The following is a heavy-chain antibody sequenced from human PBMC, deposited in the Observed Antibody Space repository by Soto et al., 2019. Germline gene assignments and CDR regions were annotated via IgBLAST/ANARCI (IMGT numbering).Heavy chain of an antibody. CDR3: AHRPSYCSGGSCYSGFDY. Sequence: QITLKESGPTLVKPTQTLTLTCTFSGFSLSTSGVGVGWIRQPPGKALEWLALIYWDDANRYSPSLNSRLTIAKDTSKNQLVLTMTNMVPVDPATYYCAHRPSYCSGGSCYSGFDYWGQGTLVTVSS. CDR1: GFSLSTSGVG. CDR2: IYWDDAN. V-gene: IGHV2-5*02. D-gene: IGHD2-15*01. J-gene: IGHJ4*02.